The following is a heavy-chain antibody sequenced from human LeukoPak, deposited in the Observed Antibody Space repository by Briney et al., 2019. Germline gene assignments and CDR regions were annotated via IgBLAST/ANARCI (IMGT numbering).Heavy chain of an antibody. D-gene: IGHD4-23*01. CDR2: INHSGST. CDR1: GGSFSGYY. CDR3: AKDWTTVVTPKGYYFDS. V-gene: IGHV4-34*01. Sequence: SETLSLTCAVYGGSFSGYYWSWIRQPPGKGLEWIGEINHSGSTNYNPSLKSRVTISVDTSKNQFSLKPSSVTAADTAVYYCAKDWTTVVTPKGYYFDSWGQGTLVTVSS. J-gene: IGHJ4*02.